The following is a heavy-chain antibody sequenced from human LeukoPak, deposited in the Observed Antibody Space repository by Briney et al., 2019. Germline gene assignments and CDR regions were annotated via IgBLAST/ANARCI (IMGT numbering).Heavy chain of an antibody. V-gene: IGHV4-61*02. CDR2: IYSSGNT. CDR3: ARCLVVGFDSSGYYSYFDY. J-gene: IGHJ4*02. Sequence: PSETLSLTCTVSGNSIGSGDNYWSWIRQPAGKGLEWIGRIYSSGNTNYNPSLKSRVTMTVDTSKNQFSLNLSSVTAADTAVYFCARCLVVGFDSSGYYSYFDYWGQGMLVTVSS. D-gene: IGHD3-22*01. CDR1: GNSIGSGDNY.